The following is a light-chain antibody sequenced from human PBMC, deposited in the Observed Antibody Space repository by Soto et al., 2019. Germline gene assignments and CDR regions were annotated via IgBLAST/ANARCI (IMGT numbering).Light chain of an antibody. CDR1: SSDVGYYNY. V-gene: IGLV2-14*01. CDR2: EVS. Sequence: QSVLTQPASVSGSPGQSITISCIGTSSDVGYYNYVSWYQQHPGKAPKLMIYEVSNRPSGVSSRFSGSKSGNTASLTISGLQAEDEADYYCSSYVSTNTPKVFGGGTKLTVL. J-gene: IGLJ3*02. CDR3: SSYVSTNTPKV.